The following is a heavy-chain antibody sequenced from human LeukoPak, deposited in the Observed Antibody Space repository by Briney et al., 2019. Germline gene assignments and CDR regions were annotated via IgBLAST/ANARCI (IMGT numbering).Heavy chain of an antibody. J-gene: IGHJ4*02. CDR3: AASTAHYDILTGYFDY. V-gene: IGHV4-59*08. CDR2: IYYSGST. Sequence: SETLSLTCTVSGGSISSYYWSWIRQPPGRGLEWIGYIYYSGSTNYNPPLTSRVTISVDTSKKQFSLKLSSVTAADTAVYYCAASTAHYDILTGYFDYWGQGTLVTVSS. D-gene: IGHD3-9*01. CDR1: GGSISSYY.